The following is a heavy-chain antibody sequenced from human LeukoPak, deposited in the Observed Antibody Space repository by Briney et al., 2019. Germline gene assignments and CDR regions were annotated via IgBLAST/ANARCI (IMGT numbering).Heavy chain of an antibody. CDR1: GYTFTRYA. Sequence: ASVKVSCKASGYTFTRYAMNWVRQAPGQGLEWMGWINTNTGNPTYAQGFTGRFVFSLDTSVSTAYLQISSLKAEDTAVYYCARDAENYDILTGYFGMDVWGQGTTVTVSS. CDR3: ARDAENYDILTGYFGMDV. V-gene: IGHV7-4-1*02. D-gene: IGHD3-9*01. CDR2: INTNTGNP. J-gene: IGHJ6*02.